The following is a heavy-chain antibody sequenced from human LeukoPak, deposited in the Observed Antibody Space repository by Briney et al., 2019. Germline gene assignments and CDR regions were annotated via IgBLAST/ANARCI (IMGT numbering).Heavy chain of an antibody. CDR2: IYPGDSDT. V-gene: IGHV5-51*01. D-gene: IGHD3-22*01. Sequence: ASVKVSCKGSGYSFTSYWIGWVRQMPGKGQEWMGIIYPGDSDTRYSPSFQGQVTISADKSISTAYLQWSSLKASDTAMYYCARQDYYDSSGYGDFDYWGQGTLVTVSS. CDR1: GYSFTSYW. J-gene: IGHJ4*02. CDR3: ARQDYYDSSGYGDFDY.